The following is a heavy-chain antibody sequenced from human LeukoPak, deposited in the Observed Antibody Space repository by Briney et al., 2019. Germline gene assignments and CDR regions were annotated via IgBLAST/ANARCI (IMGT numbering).Heavy chain of an antibody. V-gene: IGHV4-34*01. CDR1: GGSFSGYY. D-gene: IGHD3-10*01. CDR3: ARRLRLLLWFGELYADYFDY. Sequence: SETLSLTCAVYGGSFSGYYWSWIRQPPGKGLEWIGEINHSGSTNYNPSLKSRVTISVDTSKNQFSLKLSSVTAADTAVYYCARRLRLLLWFGELYADYFDYWGQGTLVTVSS. J-gene: IGHJ4*02. CDR2: INHSGST.